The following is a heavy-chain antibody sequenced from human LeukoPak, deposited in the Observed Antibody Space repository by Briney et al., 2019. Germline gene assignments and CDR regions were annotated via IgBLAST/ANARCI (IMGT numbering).Heavy chain of an antibody. CDR2: IYPGDSDT. D-gene: IGHD2-2*01. V-gene: IGHV5-51*01. CDR1: GYSFISFW. J-gene: IGHJ5*01. Sequence: GESLKISCQGSGYSFISFWIGWVRQMPGKGLEWMGTIYPGDSDTRYSPSFQGQVTISVDKSISTAYLQWSSLKASDTAIYYCAKREGFCSRSSCYARFVSWGQGTLVTVSS. CDR3: AKREGFCSRSSCYARFVS.